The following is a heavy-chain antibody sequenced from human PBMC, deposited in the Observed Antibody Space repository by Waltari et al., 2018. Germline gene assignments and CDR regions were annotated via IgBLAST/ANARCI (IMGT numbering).Heavy chain of an antibody. V-gene: IGHV4-39*07. CDR1: GGSISSSSYY. Sequence: QLQLQESGPGLVKPSETLSLTCTVSGGSISSSSYYWGWIRQPPGKGLELIGSIYYSGSTYYNPSLKSRVTISVDTSKNQFSLKLSSVTAADTAVYYCARGIAAADNWFDPWGQGTLVTVSS. D-gene: IGHD6-13*01. CDR3: ARGIAAADNWFDP. CDR2: IYYSGST. J-gene: IGHJ5*02.